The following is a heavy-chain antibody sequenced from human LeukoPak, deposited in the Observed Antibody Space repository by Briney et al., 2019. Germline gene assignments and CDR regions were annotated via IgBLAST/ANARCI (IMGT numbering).Heavy chain of an antibody. CDR2: INYSGSS. V-gene: IGHV4-59*01. CDR1: GGSISSYY. D-gene: IGHD3-9*01. J-gene: IGHJ2*01. CDR3: GRRTYYDTLTGYNYWYFDL. Sequence: SETLSLTCTVSGGSISSYYWSWVRQPPGKGLEWIGYINYSGSSDYNPSLKSRVSFSVDTSKDQSSLRLSPVTAADTAVYYCGRRTYYDTLTGYNYWYFDLWGRGTLVTVSS.